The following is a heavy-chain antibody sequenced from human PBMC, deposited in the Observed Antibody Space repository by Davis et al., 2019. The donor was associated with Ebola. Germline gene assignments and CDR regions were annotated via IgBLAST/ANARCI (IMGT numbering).Heavy chain of an antibody. CDR2: IKHDGSEK. V-gene: IGHV3-33*08. CDR3: SRERYYYDSSSYYPV. D-gene: IGHD3-22*01. Sequence: GEFLKIPCAASGFTFSSYGILWVRQAPGTGLEWVVNIKHDGSEKYYADSVKGRSTLSIDNSKNTLYLQMNSLRAEDTAVYYCSRERYYYDSSSYYPVWGQGTLVTVSS. J-gene: IGHJ4*02. CDR1: GFTFSSYG.